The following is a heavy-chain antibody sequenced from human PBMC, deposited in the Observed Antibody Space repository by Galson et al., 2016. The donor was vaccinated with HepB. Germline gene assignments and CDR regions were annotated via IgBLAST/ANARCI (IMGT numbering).Heavy chain of an antibody. V-gene: IGHV4-30-2*01. CDR2: ISYRGDS. Sequence: TLSLTCTVSGASMKSGDYSWSWIRQPPGRAMEWIAYISYRGDSYYNPSPRSRVTISVDRSKNQFSLRLNSVTAADTAGYYGARMKKLLYGSGWFDPWGQGALVSVSS. J-gene: IGHJ5*02. D-gene: IGHD3-10*01. CDR3: ARMKKLLYGSGWFDP. CDR1: GASMKSGDYS.